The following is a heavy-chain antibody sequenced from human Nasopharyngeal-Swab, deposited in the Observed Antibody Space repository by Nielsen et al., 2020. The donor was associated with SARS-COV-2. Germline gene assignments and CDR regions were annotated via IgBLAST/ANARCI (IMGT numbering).Heavy chain of an antibody. CDR1: GFNFTSYA. V-gene: IGHV3-30-3*02. Sequence: GASLKISRSASGFNFTSYAIHCVRQPPGKGLEWVAVVSYDGTNTFYADSVKGRFAISRDNSKSTVSLQMNSLRSEDTAVYYCAKDRGGRSLDSWGQGTLVTVSS. D-gene: IGHD3-16*01. CDR2: VSYDGTNT. CDR3: AKDRGGRSLDS. J-gene: IGHJ4*02.